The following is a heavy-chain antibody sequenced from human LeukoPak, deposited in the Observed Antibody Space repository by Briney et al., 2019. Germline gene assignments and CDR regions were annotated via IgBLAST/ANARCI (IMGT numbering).Heavy chain of an antibody. J-gene: IGHJ4*02. V-gene: IGHV3-53*04. Sequence: PGGSLRLSCAASGFTVSSNYMSWVRQAPGKGLEWVSVIYSGGSTYYADSVKGRFTISRHNSKNTLYLQMNSLRAEDTAAYYCARYVRGYCSGGSCFHFDYWGQGTLVTVSS. CDR3: ARYVRGYCSGGSCFHFDY. D-gene: IGHD2-15*01. CDR1: GFTVSSNY. CDR2: IYSGGST.